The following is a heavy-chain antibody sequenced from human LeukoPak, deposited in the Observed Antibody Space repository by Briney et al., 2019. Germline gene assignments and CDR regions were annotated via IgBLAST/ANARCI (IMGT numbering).Heavy chain of an antibody. CDR1: GFTFSSYA. CDR2: VSGSGAHT. CDR3: ARDQGGGTSY. D-gene: IGHD1-26*01. Sequence: GGSLRLSCAASGFTFSSYAMTWVRQAPGRGLQWVSAVSGSGAHTYHADSVKGRFTISRDNSRDTLYLQMDSLRVEDTAVYYCARDQGGGTSYWGQGTLVTVSS. V-gene: IGHV3-23*01. J-gene: IGHJ4*02.